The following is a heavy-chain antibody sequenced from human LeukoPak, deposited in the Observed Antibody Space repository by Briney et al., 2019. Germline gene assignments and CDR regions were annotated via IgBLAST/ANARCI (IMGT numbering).Heavy chain of an antibody. Sequence: PGVSLRLSCAVCRLTLSSYAMQWVPQARGQGRVYVSDITDRGDSTLYANSVGDRFTISRDNSKNTLYRQMHGVRGEDMAVYYCERRGRSGWYVDVWGEGTTVTVSS. V-gene: IGHV3-64*01. J-gene: IGHJ6*03. CDR1: RLTLSSYA. CDR3: ERRGRSGWYVDV. CDR2: ITDRGDST. D-gene: IGHD6-19*01.